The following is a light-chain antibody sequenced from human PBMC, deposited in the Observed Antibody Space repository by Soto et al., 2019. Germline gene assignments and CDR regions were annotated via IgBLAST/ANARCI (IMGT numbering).Light chain of an antibody. CDR3: SSYTSSSTVI. Sequence: QSALTQPACVSGSPGQSITISCTGTSSDVGGYNYVSWYQQHPGKAPKLMFYDVSNRPSGVSNRFSGSKSGNTASLTISGLQAEDEADYYCSSYTSSSTVIFGGGTKVTVL. J-gene: IGLJ2*01. CDR2: DVS. CDR1: SSDVGGYNY. V-gene: IGLV2-14*03.